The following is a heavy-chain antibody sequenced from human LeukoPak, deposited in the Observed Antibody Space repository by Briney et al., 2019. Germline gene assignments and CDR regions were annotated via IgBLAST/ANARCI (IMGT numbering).Heavy chain of an antibody. V-gene: IGHV5-51*01. D-gene: IGHD2-2*02. CDR2: IYPGDSDT. CDR1: GYSFTSYW. CDR3: ARQGSYCSSTSCYSPYFDY. J-gene: IGHJ4*02. Sequence: GESLKISCKGSGYSFTSYWIGWVRQMPGKGLEWMGIIYPGDSDTRYSPSFQGQVTISADKSISTAYLQWSSLKASDTAMYYCARQGSYCSSTSCYSPYFDYWGQGTLVTVSS.